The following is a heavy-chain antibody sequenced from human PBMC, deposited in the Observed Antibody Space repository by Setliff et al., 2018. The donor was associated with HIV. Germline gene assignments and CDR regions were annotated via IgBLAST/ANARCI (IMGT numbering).Heavy chain of an antibody. CDR2: IYWNNNK. J-gene: IGHJ4*02. V-gene: IGHV2-5*01. Sequence: GSGPTLVNPTQTLTLTCTFSGLSLSTSGVGVGWIRQSPGKAPEWLAFIYWNNNKHYSTSLKTRLTVTKDTSKNRVVFTMTNMGPVDTATYYCAYSGRQLRGPYFDFWGQGTPVTVSS. D-gene: IGHD1-1*01. CDR1: GLSLSTSGVG. CDR3: AYSGRQLRGPYFDF.